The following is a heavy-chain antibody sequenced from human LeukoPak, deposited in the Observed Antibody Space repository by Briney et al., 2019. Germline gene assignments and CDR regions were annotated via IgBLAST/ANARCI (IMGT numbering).Heavy chain of an antibody. J-gene: IGHJ4*02. Sequence: SGPTLVNPTQTLTLTCTFSGFSLSSSGVGVGWIRQPPGKALECLVLIYWDDDKRYSPSLKSRLTITKDTSKNEVVLTMTSMDPVDTATYYCVHCPPRSSWFHWGQGTLVTVFS. CDR2: IYWDDDK. D-gene: IGHD6-13*01. V-gene: IGHV2-5*02. CDR1: GFSLSSSGVG. CDR3: VHCPPRSSWFH.